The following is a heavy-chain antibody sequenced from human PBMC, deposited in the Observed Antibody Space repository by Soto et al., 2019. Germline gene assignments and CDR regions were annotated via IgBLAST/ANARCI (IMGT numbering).Heavy chain of an antibody. CDR1: GFTFSSYS. V-gene: IGHV3-21*01. D-gene: IGHD6-19*01. J-gene: IGHJ6*02. Sequence: EVQLVESGGGLVKPGGSLRLSCAASGFTFSSYSMNWVRQAPGKGLEWVSSISSSSSYIYYADSVKGRFTISRDNAKNSLYLQMNSLRAEDTAVYYCARGVVAVAGTYDGMDVWGQGTTVTVSS. CDR3: ARGVVAVAGTYDGMDV. CDR2: ISSSSSYI.